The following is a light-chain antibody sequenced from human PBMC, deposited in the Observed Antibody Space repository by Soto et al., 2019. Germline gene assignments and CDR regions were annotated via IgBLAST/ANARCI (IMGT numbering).Light chain of an antibody. CDR3: VQRTTWPWT. V-gene: IGKV3-11*01. CDR1: QSVSSH. Sequence: EIVLTQSPGTLSLSPGERATLSCRASQSVSSHLAWYQQKPGQALRLLIYDASNRAPGIPARFSGSGSGTDFALTISSLEPEDFAVYHCVQRTTWPWTCGQGSKVEIK. CDR2: DAS. J-gene: IGKJ1*01.